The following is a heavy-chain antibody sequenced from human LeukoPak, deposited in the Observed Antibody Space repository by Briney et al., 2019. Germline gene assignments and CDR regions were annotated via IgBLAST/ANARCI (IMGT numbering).Heavy chain of an antibody. D-gene: IGHD1-1*01. CDR3: ARLNGNYFDY. Sequence: VASVKVSCKASGYTFTGYHMHWVRQAPGQGLEWMAWINPNSGATDYAQKFQGRVTMTRDTSTNTVYMALSRLRSDDTAVYYCARLNGNYFDYWGQGTLVTVSS. CDR1: GYTFTGYH. CDR2: INPNSGAT. V-gene: IGHV1-2*02. J-gene: IGHJ4*02.